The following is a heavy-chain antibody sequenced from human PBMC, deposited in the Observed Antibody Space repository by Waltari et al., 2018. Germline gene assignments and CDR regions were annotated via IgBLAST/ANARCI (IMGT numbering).Heavy chain of an antibody. Sequence: QVQLVQSGAEVKKPGSSVKVSCKASGGTFSSYAISWVRQAPGQGLEWMGGSIPIFGTANYAQKFQGRVTITADKSTSTAYMELSSLRSEDTAVYYCAIGGYSYGSNYYYYYMDVWGKGTTVTVSS. CDR3: AIGGYSYGSNYYYYYMDV. CDR2: SIPIFGTA. CDR1: GGTFSSYA. V-gene: IGHV1-69*14. D-gene: IGHD5-18*01. J-gene: IGHJ6*03.